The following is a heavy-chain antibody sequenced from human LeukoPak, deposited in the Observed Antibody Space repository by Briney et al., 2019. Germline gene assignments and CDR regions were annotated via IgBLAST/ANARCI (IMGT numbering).Heavy chain of an antibody. Sequence: GGSLRLSCAASGFTFSSYGMHWVRQAPGKGLEWVAVIWYGGSNKYYADSVKGRFTISRDNSKNTLYLQMNSLRAEDTAVYYCAKGAYSSSSPTDYFDYWGQGTLVTVSS. CDR2: IWYGGSNK. D-gene: IGHD6-6*01. CDR1: GFTFSSYG. V-gene: IGHV3-30*02. CDR3: AKGAYSSSSPTDYFDY. J-gene: IGHJ4*02.